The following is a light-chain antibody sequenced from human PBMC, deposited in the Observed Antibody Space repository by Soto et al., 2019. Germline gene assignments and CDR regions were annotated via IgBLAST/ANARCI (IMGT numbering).Light chain of an antibody. CDR1: QSLLDSDDGNTY. V-gene: IGKV2-40*01. CDR3: MQPIEFPLT. J-gene: IGKJ4*01. Sequence: DIVMTQTPLSLPVTPGEPASISCRSSQSLLDSDDGNTYLNWYLQKPGQSPHLLIYTLSYRASLVPVWFSGSGSGTDFTLKISRVEAEDVRVYYGMQPIEFPLTFGGGNKMDNK. CDR2: TLS.